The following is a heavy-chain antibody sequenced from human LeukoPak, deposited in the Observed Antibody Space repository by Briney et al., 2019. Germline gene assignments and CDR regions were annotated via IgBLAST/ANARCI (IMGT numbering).Heavy chain of an antibody. J-gene: IGHJ6*02. V-gene: IGHV4-34*01. Sequence: SETLSLTCTVSGGSISSYYWSWIRQPPGKGLEWIGEINHSGSTNYNPSLKSRVTISVDTSKNQFSLKLSSVTAADTAVYYCARIVVVPPAYYYYYGMDVWGQGTTVTVSS. CDR1: GGSISSYY. D-gene: IGHD2-2*01. CDR3: ARIVVVPPAYYYYYGMDV. CDR2: INHSGST.